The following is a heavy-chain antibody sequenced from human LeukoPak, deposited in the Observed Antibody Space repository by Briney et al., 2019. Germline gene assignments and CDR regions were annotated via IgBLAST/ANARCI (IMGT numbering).Heavy chain of an antibody. D-gene: IGHD2-15*01. CDR2: IYYSGST. CDR3: ASTSEGYCSGGSCYATPYFDY. J-gene: IGHJ4*02. Sequence: PSETVSLTCTVSGGSISSYYWSWIRQPPGKGLEWIGYIYYSGSTNYNPSLKSRVTISVDTSKNQFSLKLSSVTAADTAVYYCASTSEGYCSGGSCYATPYFDYWGQGTLVTVSS. V-gene: IGHV4-59*01. CDR1: GGSISSYY.